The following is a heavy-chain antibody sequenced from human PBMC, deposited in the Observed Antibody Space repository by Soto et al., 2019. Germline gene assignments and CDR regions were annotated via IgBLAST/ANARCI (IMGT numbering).Heavy chain of an antibody. CDR1: GFTFSNNG. CDR2: ISYEGSEK. V-gene: IGHV3-30*18. D-gene: IGHD6-13*01. CDR3: VKDKGAAAGFDY. J-gene: IGHJ4*02. Sequence: ESGGGVVQPGRSLRLSCAASGFTFSNNGMHWVRQAPGKGLEWMGVISYEGSEKYYAGSVKGRFTISRDNSKNTLYLQMDTLRAEDTAIYYCVKDKGAAAGFDYWGQGIRVTVSS.